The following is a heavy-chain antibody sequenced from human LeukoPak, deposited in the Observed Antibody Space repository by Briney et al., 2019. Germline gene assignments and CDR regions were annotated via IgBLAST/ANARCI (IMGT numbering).Heavy chain of an antibody. J-gene: IGHJ6*03. Sequence: SQTLSLTCTVSAGSISSYYWSWIRQPPGKGLEWIGYINYSGSTNYNPSLKSRVTIFLDTSKNQISLELSSLTGADTAVYFCARATTDAWSGHYTGSYYYMDVWGKGTTVTVSS. V-gene: IGHV4-59*01. D-gene: IGHD3-3*01. CDR1: AGSISSYY. CDR2: INYSGST. CDR3: ARATTDAWSGHYTGSYYYMDV.